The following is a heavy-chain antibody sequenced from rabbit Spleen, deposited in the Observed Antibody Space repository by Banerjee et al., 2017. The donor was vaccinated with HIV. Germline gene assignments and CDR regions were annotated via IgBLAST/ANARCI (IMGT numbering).Heavy chain of an antibody. CDR3: ARDTSSSFSSYGMDL. CDR1: GVSFSSSDY. Sequence: QSLEESGGDLVKPGASLTLTCSASGVSFSSSDYMCWVRQAPGKGLEWISCIAGDSSAFTYSATWAKGRFTCSKTSSTTVTLQMTSLTVADTATYFCARDTSSSFSSYGMDLWGQGTLVTVS. CDR2: IAGDSSAFT. J-gene: IGHJ6*01. D-gene: IGHD1-1*01. V-gene: IGHV1S40*01.